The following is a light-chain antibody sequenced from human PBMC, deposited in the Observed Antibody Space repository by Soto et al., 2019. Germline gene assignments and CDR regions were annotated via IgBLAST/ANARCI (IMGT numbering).Light chain of an antibody. CDR2: DAS. J-gene: IGKJ4*01. Sequence: EIVLTQSPATLSLSPGERATLSCRASQSVSSSLAWYQQKPGRAPRLLIYDASTRATGIPARFSASGSGTDFTLTISGIEAEAIAVYYCQQHSSWPPLTFGGGTKVEIQ. CDR1: QSVSSS. V-gene: IGKV3-11*01. CDR3: QQHSSWPPLT.